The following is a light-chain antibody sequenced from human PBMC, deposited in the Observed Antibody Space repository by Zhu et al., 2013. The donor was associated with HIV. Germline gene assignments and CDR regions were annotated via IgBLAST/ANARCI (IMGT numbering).Light chain of an antibody. J-gene: IGLJ1*01. V-gene: IGLV2-23*01. Sequence: QSGLTQPASVSGSPGQSITISCTGTSSDIGNYKFVSWYQQHPGKAPKLMIYEGSKRPSGVSNRFSGSKSGNTASLTISGLQAEDEADYYCCSYAGSSTFYVFGTGTKVTVL. CDR1: SSDIGNYKF. CDR2: EGS. CDR3: CSYAGSSTFYV.